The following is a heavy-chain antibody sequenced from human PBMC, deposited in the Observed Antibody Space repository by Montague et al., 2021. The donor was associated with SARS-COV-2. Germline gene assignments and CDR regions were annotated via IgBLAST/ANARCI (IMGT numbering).Heavy chain of an antibody. CDR1: GFTFSKYS. D-gene: IGHD5/OR15-5a*01. CDR3: ARALSASYSVGGDSFDI. V-gene: IGHV3-21*01. CDR2: ISTSSLYI. J-gene: IGHJ3*02. Sequence: SLRLSCEASGFTFSKYSMNWVRQAPGKGLEWVSSISTSSLYIYNXASXKGRFTISRANAKNSLFLQMDSLRAEDTAVYYCARALSASYSVGGDSFDIWGQGTMVTVSS.